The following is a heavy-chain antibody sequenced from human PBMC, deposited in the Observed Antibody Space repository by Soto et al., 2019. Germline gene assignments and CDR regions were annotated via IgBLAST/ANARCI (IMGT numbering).Heavy chain of an antibody. V-gene: IGHV4-4*07. CDR1: GGSISSYY. Sequence: QVQLQESGPGLVKTSETLSLTCTVSGGSISSYYWNWIRQPAGKGLEWLGRIHTSGNTNYNPSLKSRVTMSVDRPTNQFPLQLSSVTAADTAVYYGARDGGERWLIYHFEYWGQGTLVTVSS. CDR2: IHTSGNT. CDR3: ARDGGERWLIYHFEY. D-gene: IGHD2-15*01. J-gene: IGHJ4*02.